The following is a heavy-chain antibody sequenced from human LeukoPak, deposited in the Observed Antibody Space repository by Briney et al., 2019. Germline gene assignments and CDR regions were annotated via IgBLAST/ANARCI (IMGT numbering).Heavy chain of an antibody. CDR1: GFTFSSYA. Sequence: GASLRLSCAASGFTFSSYAMSWVRQAPGKGLEWVSAISGSGGTTYYADSVKGRFTISRDNSKNTLYLQMNSLRAEDTAVYYCAKGLGGYFDYWGQGTLVAVSS. J-gene: IGHJ4*02. V-gene: IGHV3-23*01. CDR3: AKGLGGYFDY. CDR2: ISGSGGTT. D-gene: IGHD2-15*01.